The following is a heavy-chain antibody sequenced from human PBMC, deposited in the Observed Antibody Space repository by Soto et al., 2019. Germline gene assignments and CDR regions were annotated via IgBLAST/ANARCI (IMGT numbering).Heavy chain of an antibody. CDR3: ARGPDHGSYVYY. Sequence: SETLSLTCTVSGGSISSYYWSWIRQPPGKGLEWIGYIYYSGSTNYNPSLKSRVTISVDTSKNQFYLKLSSVTAADTAVFYCARGPDHGSYVYYLGQGTRVTVSS. V-gene: IGHV4-59*01. D-gene: IGHD1-26*01. CDR1: GGSISSYY. CDR2: IYYSGST. J-gene: IGHJ4*01.